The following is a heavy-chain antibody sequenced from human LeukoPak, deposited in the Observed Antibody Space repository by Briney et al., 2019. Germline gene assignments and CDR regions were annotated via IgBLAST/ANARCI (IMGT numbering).Heavy chain of an antibody. D-gene: IGHD4-17*01. CDR3: ARVENDYGDYVGY. V-gene: IGHV4-4*02. CDR1: GGSISSSNW. CDR2: IYHSGST. Sequence: SGTLSLTCAVSGGSISSSNWWSWVRQPPGKGLEWIGEIYHSGSTNYNPSLKSRVTISVDKSKNQFPLKLSSVTAADTAVYYCARVENDYGDYVGYWGQGTLVTVSS. J-gene: IGHJ4*02.